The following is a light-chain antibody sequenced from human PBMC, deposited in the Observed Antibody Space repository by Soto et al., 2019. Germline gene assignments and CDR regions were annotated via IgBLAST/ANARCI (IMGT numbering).Light chain of an antibody. Sequence: DIQMTQSPSTLSASVGDRVTITCRASQSISSWLAWYQQKPGKAPKLLIYDASSLESGVPSRFSSSGSETEFTRTFSSVQPADFATYYCQQYNSYPWTFGQGTKVEIK. V-gene: IGKV1-5*01. CDR3: QQYNSYPWT. CDR1: QSISSW. J-gene: IGKJ1*01. CDR2: DAS.